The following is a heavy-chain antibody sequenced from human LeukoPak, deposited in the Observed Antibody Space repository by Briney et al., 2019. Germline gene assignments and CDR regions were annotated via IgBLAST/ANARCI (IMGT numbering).Heavy chain of an antibody. Sequence: PSETLSLTCAVYGGSFSGYYWSWIRQPPGKGLEWMGEINHSWGTNYNPSLKSRVTISVDTSKNQFTLKLSSVTAADTAVYYCARVYLRRAASNYNWFDPWGQGTRVTVSS. D-gene: IGHD6-13*01. CDR2: INHSWGT. CDR3: ARVYLRRAASNYNWFDP. V-gene: IGHV4-34*01. J-gene: IGHJ5*02. CDR1: GGSFSGYY.